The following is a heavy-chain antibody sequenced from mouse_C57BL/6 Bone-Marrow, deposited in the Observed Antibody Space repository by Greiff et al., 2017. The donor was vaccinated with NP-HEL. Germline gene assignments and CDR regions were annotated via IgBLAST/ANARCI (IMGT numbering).Heavy chain of an antibody. CDR1: GYTFTEYT. Sequence: LVESGAELVKPGASVKLSCKASGYTFTEYTIHWVKQRSGQGLEWIGWFYPGSGSIKYNEKFKDKATLTADKSSSTVYMELSRLTSEDSAVYFCARPPSYYGNYEFAYWGQGTLVTVSA. V-gene: IGHV1-62-2*01. D-gene: IGHD2-10*01. J-gene: IGHJ3*01. CDR3: ARPPSYYGNYEFAY. CDR2: FYPGSGSI.